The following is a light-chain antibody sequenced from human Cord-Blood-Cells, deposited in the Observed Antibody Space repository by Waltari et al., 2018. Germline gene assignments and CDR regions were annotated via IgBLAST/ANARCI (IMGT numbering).Light chain of an antibody. V-gene: IGLV2-23*01. CDR1: SSDVVSYNL. CDR2: EGS. J-gene: IGLJ2*01. Sequence: QSALTQPASVSGSPGQSITISCTGTSSDVVSYNLVSWYQQHPGKAPKLIIYEGSKRPSGVSNRVSGSKSGNTASLTISGLQAEDEADYYCCSYAGSSTVVFGGGTKLTVL. CDR3: CSYAGSSTVV.